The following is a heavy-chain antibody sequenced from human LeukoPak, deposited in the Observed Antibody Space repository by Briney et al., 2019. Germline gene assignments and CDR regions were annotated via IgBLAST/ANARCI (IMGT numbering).Heavy chain of an antibody. V-gene: IGHV3-48*03. J-gene: IGHJ4*02. CDR1: GFTFSSYE. CDR3: ARDPNPGVPDY. D-gene: IGHD1-14*01. CDR2: ISISGSTR. Sequence: GGSLRLSCAASGFTFSSYEMNWVRQAPGKGLEWVSYISISGSTRYYADSVKGRFTISRDDAKNSMYLQMNSLRAEDTAIYYCARDPNPGVPDYWGQGTLVTASS.